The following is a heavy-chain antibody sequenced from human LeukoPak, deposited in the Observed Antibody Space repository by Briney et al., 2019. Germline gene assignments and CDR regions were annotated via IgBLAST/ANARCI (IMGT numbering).Heavy chain of an antibody. J-gene: IGHJ5*02. CDR1: GFTFSSYA. V-gene: IGHV3-74*01. D-gene: IGHD6-19*01. CDR3: ARAIAVAGRVSWFDP. CDR2: INSDGSST. Sequence: GGSLRLSCVASGFTFSSYAMSWVRQAPGKGLVWVSRINSDGSSTSYADSVKGRFTISRDNAKNTLYLQMNSLRAEDTAVYYCARAIAVAGRVSWFDPWGQGTLVTVSS.